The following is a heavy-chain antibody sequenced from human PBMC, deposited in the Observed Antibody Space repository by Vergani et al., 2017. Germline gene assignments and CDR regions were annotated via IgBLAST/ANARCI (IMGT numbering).Heavy chain of an antibody. CDR3: AKDVGYYYGSGSHAFDI. Sequence: QVQLVESGGGVVQPGRSLRLSCAASGFTFSSYGMHWVRPAPGKGLEWVAVIWYDGSNKYYADSVKGRFTISRDNSKNTLYLQMNSLRAEDTAVYYCAKDVGYYYGSGSHAFDIWGQGTMVTVSS. V-gene: IGHV3-33*06. CDR1: GFTFSSYG. CDR2: IWYDGSNK. J-gene: IGHJ3*02. D-gene: IGHD3-10*01.